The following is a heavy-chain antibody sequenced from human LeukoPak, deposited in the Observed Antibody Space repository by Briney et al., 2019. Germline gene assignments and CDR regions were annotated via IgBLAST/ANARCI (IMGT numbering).Heavy chain of an antibody. D-gene: IGHD4-17*01. J-gene: IGHJ5*02. Sequence: PGGSLRLSCAASGFTFSSYEMNWVRQAPGKGLEWVSYISSSGSTIYYADSVKGRFTISRDNAKNSLYLQMNSLRAEDTSVYYCARDTNGDGWFDPWGQGTLGTVSS. CDR3: ARDTNGDGWFDP. V-gene: IGHV3-48*03. CDR1: GFTFSSYE. CDR2: ISSSGSTI.